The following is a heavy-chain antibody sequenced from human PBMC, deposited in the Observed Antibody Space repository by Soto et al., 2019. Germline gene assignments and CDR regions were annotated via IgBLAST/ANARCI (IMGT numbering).Heavy chain of an antibody. D-gene: IGHD1-1*01. CDR3: ATWHLQEHAYDI. CDR1: GFTVSGKKY. V-gene: IGHV3-53*01. J-gene: IGHJ3*02. CDR2: FYDLDGT. Sequence: DVQLVASGGGLIQPGESLRLSCAAFGFTVSGKKYVAGFRKPPGRGPEWVSAFYDLDGTYYPDSVKGRFTTSSDSSRTTVYLQMNSLRPDDTAVYSCATWHLQEHAYDIWGQGTMVTVSS.